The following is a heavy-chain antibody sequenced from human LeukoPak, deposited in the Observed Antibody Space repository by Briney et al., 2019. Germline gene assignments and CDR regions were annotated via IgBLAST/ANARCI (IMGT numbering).Heavy chain of an antibody. J-gene: IGHJ4*02. CDR1: GFTFSNYW. CDR2: INSAGSST. V-gene: IGHV3-74*01. D-gene: IGHD5-18*01. Sequence: PGGSLRFSCAASGFTFSNYWMHWVRQAPGKGLVWVSRINSAGSSTSYADSVKGRFTISRDNAKNTLYLQMNSLRAEDTAVYYCAVPPPPGFSYGENLFDYWGQGTLVTVSS. CDR3: AVPPPPGFSYGENLFDY.